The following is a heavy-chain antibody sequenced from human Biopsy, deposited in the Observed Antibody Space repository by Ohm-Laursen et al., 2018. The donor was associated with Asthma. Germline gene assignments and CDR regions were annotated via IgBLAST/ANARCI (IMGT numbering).Heavy chain of an antibody. D-gene: IGHD1-26*01. CDR1: GFTFANFW. CDR2: ISFDGSNE. Sequence: SLRLSCAASGFTFANFWMSWVRQAPGKGLEWVAVISFDGSNEVYADSVKGRFTISRDNSKNTLFLEMNSLRPEDTAVYYCAKELFPGWELRRGPDSWGQGTLVTVSS. J-gene: IGHJ4*02. CDR3: AKELFPGWELRRGPDS. V-gene: IGHV3-30*18.